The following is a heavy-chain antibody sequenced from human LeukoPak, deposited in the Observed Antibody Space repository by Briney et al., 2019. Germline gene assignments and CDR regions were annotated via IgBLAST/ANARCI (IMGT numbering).Heavy chain of an antibody. CDR1: GGSISSGSYC. V-gene: IGHV4-61*02. D-gene: IGHD3-22*01. CDR3: ARAAPDYYDSSGYYQTAFDI. CDR2: IYTSGST. J-gene: IGHJ3*02. Sequence: SETLSLTCTVSGGSISSGSYCWRCIRQPAGKGLEWIGRIYTSGSTNYNPSLNSRVTISVDTSKNQFSLKLSSVTAADTAVYYCARAAPDYYDSSGYYQTAFDIWGQGTMVTVSS.